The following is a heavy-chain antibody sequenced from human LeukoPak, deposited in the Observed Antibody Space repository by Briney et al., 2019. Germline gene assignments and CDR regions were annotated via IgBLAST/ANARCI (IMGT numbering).Heavy chain of an antibody. V-gene: IGHV3-15*05. CDR1: GFTFANAW. J-gene: IGHJ6*02. Sequence: PGGSLRLSCTASGFTFANAWVSWVRQAPGKGLEWAGRIKSKNEGGAIDYPAPVKGRFTISRDDSKDTLYLQMNSLKIEDTAVYYCTARSSGWSSYGLDVWGQGTTVTVSS. CDR3: TARSSGWSSYGLDV. D-gene: IGHD6-19*01. CDR2: IKSKNEGGAI.